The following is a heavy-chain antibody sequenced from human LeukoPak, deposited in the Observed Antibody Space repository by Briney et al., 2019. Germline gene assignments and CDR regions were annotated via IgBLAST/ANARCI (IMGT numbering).Heavy chain of an antibody. J-gene: IGHJ4*02. CDR1: GYTFTSYD. D-gene: IGHD1-26*01. Sequence: ASVKVSGKASGYTFTSYDINWGRQATGQGLEWMGGMNPNSGNTGYAHKLQGRGTMTRNTSISTTYMELSSLRSEDTAVYYCARGPGMTSDYWGQGTLVTVSS. V-gene: IGHV1-8*01. CDR2: MNPNSGNT. CDR3: ARGPGMTSDY.